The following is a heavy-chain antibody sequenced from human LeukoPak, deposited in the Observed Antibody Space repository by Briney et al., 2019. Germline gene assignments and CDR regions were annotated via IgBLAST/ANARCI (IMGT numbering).Heavy chain of an antibody. V-gene: IGHV5-51*01. CDR2: IYPGDSDT. CDR3: ARMGFMAREYYYYGMDV. J-gene: IGHJ6*02. Sequence: GESLQISCKGSGYSFTSYWIGWVRQMPGKGLEWMGIIYPGDSDTRYSPSFQGQVTISADKSISTAYLQWSSLKASDTAMYYCARMGFMAREYYYYGMDVWGQGTTVTVSS. CDR1: GYSFTSYW. D-gene: IGHD5-24*01.